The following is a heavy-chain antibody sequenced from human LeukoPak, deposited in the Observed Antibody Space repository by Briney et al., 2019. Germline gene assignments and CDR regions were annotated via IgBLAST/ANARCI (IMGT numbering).Heavy chain of an antibody. Sequence: SETLSLTCAVSGYSISSGYYWGWIRQPPGKGLEWIGSIYHSGSTYYNPSLKSRVTISVDTSKNQFSLKLSSVTAADTAVYYCARAYYDILTGYWGAFDIWGQGTMVTVSS. D-gene: IGHD3-9*01. J-gene: IGHJ3*02. V-gene: IGHV4-38-2*01. CDR3: ARAYYDILTGYWGAFDI. CDR2: IYHSGST. CDR1: GYSISSGYY.